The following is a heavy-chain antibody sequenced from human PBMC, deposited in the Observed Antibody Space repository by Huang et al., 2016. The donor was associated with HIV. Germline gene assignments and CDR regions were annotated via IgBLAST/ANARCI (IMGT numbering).Heavy chain of an antibody. CDR3: ARPLLGYTHGYYFDH. CDR1: GFSLTNYW. D-gene: IGHD5-18*01. CDR2: IYPGDSAT. V-gene: IGHV5-51*03. Sequence: EVQLVQSGAEVKKPGESLKISCKGSGFSLTNYWIGWVRQMPGKGLDVMGIIYPGDSATTSSPSFAGQVTISADKSINTAYLQWSSLKASDSAIYYCARPLLGYTHGYYFDHWGRGTLVTVSS. J-gene: IGHJ4*02.